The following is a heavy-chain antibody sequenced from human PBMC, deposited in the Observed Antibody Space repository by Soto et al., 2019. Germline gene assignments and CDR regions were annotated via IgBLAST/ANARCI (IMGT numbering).Heavy chain of an antibody. CDR2: IYYSGTT. J-gene: IGHJ6*02. V-gene: IGHV4-30-4*01. CDR1: GGSISSGDYC. CDR3: ARALIQLWPHYYYGMDV. D-gene: IGHD5-18*01. Sequence: SETLSLTCTVSGGSISSGDYCWSWIRQPPGKGLEWIGYIYYSGTTYYNPSLKSRVTISVDTSKNQFSLKVSSVTAADTAVYYCARALIQLWPHYYYGMDVWGQGTTVTVSS.